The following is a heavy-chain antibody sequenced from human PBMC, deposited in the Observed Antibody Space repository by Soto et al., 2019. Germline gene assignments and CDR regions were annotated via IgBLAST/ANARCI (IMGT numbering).Heavy chain of an antibody. V-gene: IGHV4-61*01. D-gene: IGHD6-13*01. CDR1: GGSVSSGSYY. CDR2: IYYSGST. CDR3: ARSVSYSALARIENNWFDP. J-gene: IGHJ5*02. Sequence: SETLSLTCTVSGGSVSSGSYYWSWIRQPPGKGLEWIGYIYYSGSTNYNPSLKSRVTISVDTSKNQFSLKLSSVTAADTAVYYCARSVSYSALARIENNWFDPWGQGTLVTVSS.